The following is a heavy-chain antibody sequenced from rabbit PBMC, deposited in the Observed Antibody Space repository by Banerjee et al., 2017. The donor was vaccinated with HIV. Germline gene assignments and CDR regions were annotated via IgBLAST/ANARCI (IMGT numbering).Heavy chain of an antibody. CDR1: GFDFSSYG. Sequence: QEQLVESGGGLVQPGGSLKLSCKASGFDFSSYGVSWVRQAPGKGLEWIGYIDPVFGSTYYASWVNGRFTISSHNAQNTLYLQLNSLTAADTATYFCVRDNAGYAGYGYANTFNLWGPGTLVTVS. J-gene: IGHJ4*01. CDR2: IDPVFGST. D-gene: IGHD6-1*01. CDR3: VRDNAGYAGYGYANTFNL. V-gene: IGHV1S47*01.